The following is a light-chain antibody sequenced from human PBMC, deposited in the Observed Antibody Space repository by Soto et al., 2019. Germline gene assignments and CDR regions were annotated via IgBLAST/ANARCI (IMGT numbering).Light chain of an antibody. CDR2: KAS. V-gene: IGKV1-5*03. Sequence: DIQMTQSPSTLSGSVGDRVTITCRASQTISNWLAWYQQKPGKAPKLLIYKASTLKSGVPSRFSGSGSGTEFTLTISSLQPDDFATYYCQHYKSYSEAFGQGTKVELK. J-gene: IGKJ1*01. CDR3: QHYKSYSEA. CDR1: QTISNW.